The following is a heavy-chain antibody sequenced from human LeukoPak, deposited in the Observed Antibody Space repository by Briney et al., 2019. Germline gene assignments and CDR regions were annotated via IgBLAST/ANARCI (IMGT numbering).Heavy chain of an antibody. CDR1: GGSISSGGYY. V-gene: IGHV4-31*03. CDR3: ARECNDIFTGYYYYYYMDV. D-gene: IGHD3-9*01. J-gene: IGHJ6*03. Sequence: SETLSLTCTVSGGSISSGGYYWSWIRQHPGKGLEWIGYIYYSGSTYYNPSLKCRVTISVDTSKNQFSLKLSSVTAADTAAYYCARECNDIFTGYYYYYYMDVWGKGTPVTVSS. CDR2: IYYSGST.